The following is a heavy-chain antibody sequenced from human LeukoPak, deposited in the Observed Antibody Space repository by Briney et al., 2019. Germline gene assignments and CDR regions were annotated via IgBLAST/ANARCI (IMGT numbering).Heavy chain of an antibody. Sequence: SETLSLTCRVSGGSLSSISYYWGWIRQPPGKGLEWIGSIYSSGYTSYNPSLKSRVTLSVDTSKNQFSLKMTSVTAADTAVYYCAKAPEMATMVYWGQGTLVTVSS. D-gene: IGHD5-24*01. V-gene: IGHV4-39*07. CDR1: GGSLSSISYY. CDR2: IYSSGYT. J-gene: IGHJ4*02. CDR3: AKAPEMATMVY.